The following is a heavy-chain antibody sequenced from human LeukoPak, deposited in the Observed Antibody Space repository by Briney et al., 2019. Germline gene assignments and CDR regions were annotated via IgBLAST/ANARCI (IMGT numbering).Heavy chain of an antibody. J-gene: IGHJ6*03. CDR2: INHSGST. CDR1: GGSISSYY. V-gene: IGHV4-34*01. CDR3: ARHPRLAVSSADYYYYYMDV. D-gene: IGHD3-3*02. Sequence: SETLSLTCTVSGGSISSYYWSWIRQPPGKGLEWIGEINHSGSTNYNPSLKSRVTISVDTSKNQFSLKLSSVTAADTAVYYCARHPRLAVSSADYYYYYMDVWGKGTTVTISS.